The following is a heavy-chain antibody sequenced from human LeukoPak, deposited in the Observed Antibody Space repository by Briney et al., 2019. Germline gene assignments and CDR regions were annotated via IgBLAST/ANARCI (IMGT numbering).Heavy chain of an antibody. CDR2: INHSGST. V-gene: IGHV4-34*01. J-gene: IGHJ4*02. CDR3: ARGAARWLQAHFDY. CDR1: GGSFSVYY. D-gene: IGHD5-24*01. Sequence: SETLSLTCAVYGGSFSVYYWSWIRQPPGKGLEWIGEINHSGSTNYNPSLKSRVTISVDTSKNQFSLKLSSVTAADTAVYYCARGAARWLQAHFDYWGQGTLVTVSS.